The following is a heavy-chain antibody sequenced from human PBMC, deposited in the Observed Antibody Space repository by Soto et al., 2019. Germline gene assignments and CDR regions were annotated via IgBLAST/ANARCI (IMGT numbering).Heavy chain of an antibody. CDR1: GGTFSSYA. V-gene: IGHV1-69*01. CDR2: IIPIFGTA. CDR3: ARGGAVAGNYYYYYGMDV. D-gene: IGHD6-19*01. Sequence: QVQLVQSGAEVKKPGSSVKVSCKASGGTFSSYAISWVRQAPGQGLEWMGGIIPIFGTANYAQKFQGRVTITPDESTSTAYMELSSLRSEDTAVYYCARGGAVAGNYYYYYGMDVWGQGTTVTVSS. J-gene: IGHJ6*02.